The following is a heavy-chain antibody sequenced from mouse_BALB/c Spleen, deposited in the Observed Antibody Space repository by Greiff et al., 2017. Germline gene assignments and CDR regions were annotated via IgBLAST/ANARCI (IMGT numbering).Heavy chain of an antibody. J-gene: IGHJ4*01. CDR3: ARDRGAYGNYVYAMDY. CDR1: GFTFSDYY. V-gene: IGHV5-4*02. Sequence: EVKVEESGGGLVKPGGSLKLSCAASGFTFSDYYMYWVRQTPEKRLEWVATISDGGSYTYYPDSVKGRFTISRDNAKNNLYLQMSSLKSEDTAMYYCARDRGAYGNYVYAMDYWGQGTSVTVSS. D-gene: IGHD2-10*02. CDR2: ISDGGSYT.